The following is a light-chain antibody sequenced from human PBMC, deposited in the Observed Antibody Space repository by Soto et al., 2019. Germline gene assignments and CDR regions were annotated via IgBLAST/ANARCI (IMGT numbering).Light chain of an antibody. J-gene: IGLJ1*01. Sequence: QSVLTQPPSASTTPGQKVTISCSGSNANIGNNKVNWYQQLPGTAPKLLIYSSNQRPSGVPDRFSGSKAGTSATLAISGLQSEDEANYYCATWDDSLHGYVFGAGTKLTVL. CDR2: SSN. CDR1: NANIGNNK. CDR3: ATWDDSLHGYV. V-gene: IGLV1-44*01.